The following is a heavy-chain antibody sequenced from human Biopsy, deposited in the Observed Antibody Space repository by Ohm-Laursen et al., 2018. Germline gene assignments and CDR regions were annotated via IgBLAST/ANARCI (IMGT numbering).Heavy chain of an antibody. CDR1: GYSISSDYH. D-gene: IGHD6-19*01. V-gene: IGHV4-38-2*01. Sequence: GTLSLTCAVSGYSISSDYHWGWIRQAPGKTLEWLGNIFKDGNTHYNPSLRSRLIISIDTSKNQFSPMMTSVSGADTAVYFCARVGSGWAPFDKWGPGTLVTVSS. CDR2: IFKDGNT. J-gene: IGHJ4*02. CDR3: ARVGSGWAPFDK.